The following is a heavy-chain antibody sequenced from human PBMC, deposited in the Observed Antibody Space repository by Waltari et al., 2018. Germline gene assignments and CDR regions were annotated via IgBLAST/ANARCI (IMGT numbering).Heavy chain of an antibody. D-gene: IGHD1-26*01. J-gene: IGHJ4*02. V-gene: IGHV3-48*03. CDR2: ISGSGATI. Sequence: EVQLVESGGGLVQPGGSLRLSCAASGFTFIGYEIHWVRQAPGKGLEWISSISGSGATIFYADSVKGRFTISRDNAKSSLHLQMTSLRVDDTAIYYCARDIRREQPHARGFDYWGQGSLVTVSS. CDR3: ARDIRREQPHARGFDY. CDR1: GFTFIGYE.